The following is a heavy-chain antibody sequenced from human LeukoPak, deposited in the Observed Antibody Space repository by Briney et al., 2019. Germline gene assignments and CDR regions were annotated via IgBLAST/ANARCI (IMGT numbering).Heavy chain of an antibody. CDR1: GYTFTGYY. V-gene: IGHV1-18*04. CDR3: ARAYYSGSYSAWFDP. CDR2: ISAYNGNT. Sequence: ASVKVSCKASGYTFTGYYMHWVRQAPGQGLEWMGWISAYNGNTNYVQKLQGRVTMTTDTSTNTAYMELRSLRSDDTAVYYCARAYYSGSYSAWFDPWGQGTLVTVSS. D-gene: IGHD1-26*01. J-gene: IGHJ5*02.